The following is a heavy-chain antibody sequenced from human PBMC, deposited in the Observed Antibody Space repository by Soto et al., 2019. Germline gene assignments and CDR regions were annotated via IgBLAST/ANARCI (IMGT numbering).Heavy chain of an antibody. D-gene: IGHD5-12*01. J-gene: IGHJ4*02. CDR2: ISHLEST. CDR3: ARGGGYDSFDY. Sequence: SETLSLTCTVSGASIGYGGFSWSWIRQSPGKRLEWIGYISHLESTYFHPSFKSRLTMSIDRPRNQFSLKLSSVSAADMDVYYCARGGGYDSFDYWGQGVLVTVSS. CDR1: GASIGYGGFS. V-gene: IGHV4-30-2*06.